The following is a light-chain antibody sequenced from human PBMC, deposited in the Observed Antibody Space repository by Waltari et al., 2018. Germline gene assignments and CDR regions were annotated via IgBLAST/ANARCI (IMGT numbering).Light chain of an antibody. CDR1: VLADRH. CDR2: KDT. V-gene: IGLV3-27*01. Sequence: SYELTQPSSVSVSPGQTARITCSGNVLADRHARWFQQKPGQAPVLLIYKDTERPSGIPGRFAGSSSGTTVTLTIRGAQVEDEADYYCYSAADNSEMFGGGTKLTVL. CDR3: YSAADNSEM. J-gene: IGLJ3*02.